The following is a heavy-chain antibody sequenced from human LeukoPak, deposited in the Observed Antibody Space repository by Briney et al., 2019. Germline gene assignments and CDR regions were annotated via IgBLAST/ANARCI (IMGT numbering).Heavy chain of an antibody. CDR3: ARETLGIAVIDY. J-gene: IGHJ4*02. V-gene: IGHV4-38-2*02. CDR2: IYHSGST. CDR1: GYSISSGYY. Sequence: SETLSLTCTVSGYSISSGYYWGWIRQPPGKGLEWIGSIYHSGSTYYNPSLKSRVTISVDTSKNQFSLKLSSVTAADTAVYYCARETLGIAVIDYWGQGTPVTVSS. D-gene: IGHD6-19*01.